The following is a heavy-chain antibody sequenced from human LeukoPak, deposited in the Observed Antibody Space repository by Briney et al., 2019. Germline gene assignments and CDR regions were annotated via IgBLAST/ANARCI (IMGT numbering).Heavy chain of an antibody. CDR1: GFTFSSYE. CDR2: ISSTGSYM. J-gene: IGHJ4*02. Sequence: PGGSLRISCAASGFTFSSYEMNWVRQAPGKGLEWVSSISSTGSYMSYADSVKGRFTISRDNAKNSLYLQVSSLRAEDTAVYYCARDVAAGAFDYWGQGTLVTVSS. D-gene: IGHD6-19*01. V-gene: IGHV3-21*01. CDR3: ARDVAAGAFDY.